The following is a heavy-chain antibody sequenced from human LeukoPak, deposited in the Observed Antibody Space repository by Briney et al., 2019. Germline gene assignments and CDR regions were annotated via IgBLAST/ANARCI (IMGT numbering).Heavy chain of an antibody. CDR2: ISSSGSTI. V-gene: IGHV3-48*03. D-gene: IGHD3-9*01. CDR1: GFTFSSYA. J-gene: IGHJ4*02. Sequence: GGSLRLSCAASGFTFSSYAMNWVRQAPGKGLEWVSYISSSGSTIYYADSVKGRFTISRDNAKNSLYLQMNSLRAEDTAVYYCASQVDRYFDWSHWGQGTLVTASS. CDR3: ASQVDRYFDWSH.